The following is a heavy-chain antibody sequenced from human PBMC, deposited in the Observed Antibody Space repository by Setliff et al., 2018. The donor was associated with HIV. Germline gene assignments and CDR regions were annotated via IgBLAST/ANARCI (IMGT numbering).Heavy chain of an antibody. CDR1: GFAFNTYA. CDR3: AILIGVGPDAFDL. V-gene: IGHV3-30*04. J-gene: IGHJ3*01. CDR2: IPYDGSNQ. Sequence: RLSCAASGFAFNTYAMHWVRQAPGKGLEWVAVIPYDGSNQYYADSVKGRFTISRDNSKNTLSLQMNSLRPDDTALYYCAILIGVGPDAFDLWGQGTMVTRLL. D-gene: IGHD1-26*01.